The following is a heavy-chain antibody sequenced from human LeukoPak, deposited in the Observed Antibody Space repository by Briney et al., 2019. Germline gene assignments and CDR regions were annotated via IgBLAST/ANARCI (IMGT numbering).Heavy chain of an antibody. CDR3: ARLYRDEYSSTYFQH. J-gene: IGHJ1*01. CDR1: GFTFRRYS. Sequence: GGSLRLSCAASGFTFRRYSMNWVRQAPGKGLEWVSAISSSSNYIYYADAVKGRFTISRDNAKNSLFLQMNSLRAEDTAVYYCARLYRDEYSSTYFQHWGQGTLVTVSS. CDR2: ISSSSNYI. V-gene: IGHV3-21*01. D-gene: IGHD6-6*01.